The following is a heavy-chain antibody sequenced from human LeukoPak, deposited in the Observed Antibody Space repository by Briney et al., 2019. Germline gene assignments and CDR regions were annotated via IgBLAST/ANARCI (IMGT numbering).Heavy chain of an antibody. V-gene: IGHV4-4*07. D-gene: IGHD6-13*01. CDR3: AREAAAADNAFDI. Sequence: SETLSLTCTVSGGSISSYYWSWIRQPAGKGLEWIGRIYTSGSTNYNPSLKSRVTISVDTSKNQFSLKLSTVTAADTDVYYCAREAAAADNAFDIWGQGTMVTVSS. J-gene: IGHJ3*02. CDR1: GGSISSYY. CDR2: IYTSGST.